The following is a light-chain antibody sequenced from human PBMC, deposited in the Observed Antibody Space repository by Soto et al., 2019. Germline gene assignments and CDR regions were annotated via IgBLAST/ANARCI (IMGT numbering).Light chain of an antibody. CDR1: QSVSSN. CDR2: GAS. J-gene: IGKJ4*01. Sequence: EVVMTQSPATLSVSPWERATLPCRASQSVSSNLAWYQQKHGQAPRLLIYGASTRATGIPARFSGSGSGTEFTLTINDLQSEDFAVYYCQQYERWPPLTFGGGTKVDIK. CDR3: QQYERWPPLT. V-gene: IGKV3-15*01.